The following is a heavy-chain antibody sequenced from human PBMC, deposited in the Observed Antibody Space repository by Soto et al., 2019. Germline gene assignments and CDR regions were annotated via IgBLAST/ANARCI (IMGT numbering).Heavy chain of an antibody. J-gene: IGHJ4*02. CDR2: IYPGDSDA. Sequence: PGESLKISCKGSGYSFSTHWVGWVRQMPGKGLEWMGIIYPGDSDARYSPSFKGQVTISVDESTTTAFLQWSSLKASDTAMYFCARSQFDYVWGTSGYFDSWGQGTRVTVSS. CDR3: ARSQFDYVWGTSGYFDS. D-gene: IGHD3-16*01. V-gene: IGHV5-51*01. CDR1: GYSFSTHW.